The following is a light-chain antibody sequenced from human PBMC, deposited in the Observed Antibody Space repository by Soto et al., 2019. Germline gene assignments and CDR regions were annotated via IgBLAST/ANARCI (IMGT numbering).Light chain of an antibody. CDR1: QSVSSNY. V-gene: IGKV3-20*01. CDR3: QQSGSSPYT. Sequence: EIVLTQSPGTLSLSPGERATLSCRASQSVSSNYLAWYQQKLGQAPRLLIYGASSRATGIPDRFSGSGSGTDFTLTISRLEPEDFAVYYCQQSGSSPYTFGQGTKLEIK. J-gene: IGKJ2*01. CDR2: GAS.